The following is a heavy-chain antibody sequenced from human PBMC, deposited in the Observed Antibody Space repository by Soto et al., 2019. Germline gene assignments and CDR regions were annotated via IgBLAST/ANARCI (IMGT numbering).Heavy chain of an antibody. V-gene: IGHV4-61*01. Sequence: QVQLQESGPGLVKPSETLSLTCTVSGGSVSSGSYYWSWIRQPPGKGLEWIGYIYYSGSTNYNPSLKRRVTISVDTSKNQFSLKLSSVTAADTAVYYCARAEYYYDNSGYSTPIDYWGQGTLVTVSS. CDR1: GGSVSSGSYY. J-gene: IGHJ4*02. CDR3: ARAEYYYDNSGYSTPIDY. D-gene: IGHD3-22*01. CDR2: IYYSGST.